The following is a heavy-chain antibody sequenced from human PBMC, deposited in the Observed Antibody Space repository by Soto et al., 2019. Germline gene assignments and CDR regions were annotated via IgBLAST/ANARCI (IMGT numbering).Heavy chain of an antibody. Sequence: PSETLSPTCTVSGGSVSSGSYYWSWIRQPPGKGLEWIGEINHSGSTNYNPSLKSRVTISVDTSKNQFSLKLSSVTAADTAVYYCARARGGAVAGRYNYYYYGMDVWGQGTTVTVSS. CDR2: INHSGST. CDR3: ARARGGAVAGRYNYYYYGMDV. V-gene: IGHV4-39*07. D-gene: IGHD6-19*01. CDR1: GGSVSSGSYY. J-gene: IGHJ6*02.